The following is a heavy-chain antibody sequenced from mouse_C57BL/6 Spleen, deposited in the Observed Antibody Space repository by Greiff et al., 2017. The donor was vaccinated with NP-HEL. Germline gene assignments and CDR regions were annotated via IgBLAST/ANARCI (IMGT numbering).Heavy chain of an antibody. CDR2: ISCYNGAT. J-gene: IGHJ1*01. D-gene: IGHD2-4*01. CDR3: ARGHYDYKWYFDV. Sequence: LVKTGASVKISCKASGYSFTGYYMHWVKQSHGKSLEWIGYISCYNGATSYNQKFKGKATFTVDTSSSTAYMQFNSLTSEDSAVYYCARGHYDYKWYFDVWGAGTTVTVSS. CDR1: GYSFTGYY. V-gene: IGHV1S34*01.